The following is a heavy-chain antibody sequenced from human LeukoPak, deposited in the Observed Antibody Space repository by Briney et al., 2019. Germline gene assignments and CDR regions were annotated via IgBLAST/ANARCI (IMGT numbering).Heavy chain of an antibody. J-gene: IGHJ4*02. CDR1: GFTFSSYS. CDR3: ARGLGMVANGPLYDY. V-gene: IGHV3-21*01. CDR2: ISSSSSYI. Sequence: PGGSLRLSCAASGFTFSSYSMNWVRQAPGKGLEWGSSISSSSSYIYYADSVKGRFTISRDNAKNSLYLQMNSLRAEDTAVYYCARGLGMVANGPLYDYWGQGTLVTVSS. D-gene: IGHD5-12*01.